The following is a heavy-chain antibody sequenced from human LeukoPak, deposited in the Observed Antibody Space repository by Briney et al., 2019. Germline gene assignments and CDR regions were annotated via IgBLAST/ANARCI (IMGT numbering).Heavy chain of an antibody. CDR1: GFTFSSYG. D-gene: IGHD3-10*02. CDR2: ISGSGGNT. V-gene: IGHV3-23*01. J-gene: IGHJ6*04. CDR3: AELGITMIGGV. Sequence: GGSLRLSCAASGFTFSSYGMGWVRQAPGKGLEWVSVISGSGGNTYYADSVKGRFTISRDNAKNSLYLQMNSLRAEDTAVYYCAELGITMIGGVWGKGTTVTISS.